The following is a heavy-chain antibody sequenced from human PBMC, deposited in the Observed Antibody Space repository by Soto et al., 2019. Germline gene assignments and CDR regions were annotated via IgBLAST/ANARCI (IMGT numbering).Heavy chain of an antibody. V-gene: IGHV1-69*02. CDR1: GGTFSSYT. CDR2: IIPILGIA. J-gene: IGHJ6*02. D-gene: IGHD3-16*01. Sequence: SVKVSCKASGGTFSSYTISWVRQTPGQGLEWMGRIIPILGIANYAQKFQGRVTITADKSTSTAYMELSSLRSEDTAVYYCARNRRFGGYYYYGMDVWGQGTTVTVSS. CDR3: ARNRRFGGYYYYGMDV.